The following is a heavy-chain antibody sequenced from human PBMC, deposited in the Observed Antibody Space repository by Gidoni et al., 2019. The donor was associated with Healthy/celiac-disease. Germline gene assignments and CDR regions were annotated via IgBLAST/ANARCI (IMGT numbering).Heavy chain of an antibody. CDR1: GFSLSTSGVG. V-gene: IGHV2-5*01. D-gene: IGHD3-9*01. J-gene: IGHJ5*02. CDR2: IYWNDDK. CDR3: AHSEGIYDIVTGYSPGPNWFDP. Sequence: QITLKESGPTLVKPTQTLTLTCTFSGFSLSTSGVGVDWIRQPPGKALEWLALIYWNDDKRYRPSLKSRLTITKDTSKNPVVLTMSNMHPVDTATYYCAHSEGIYDIVTGYSPGPNWFDPWCQVTLVTVS.